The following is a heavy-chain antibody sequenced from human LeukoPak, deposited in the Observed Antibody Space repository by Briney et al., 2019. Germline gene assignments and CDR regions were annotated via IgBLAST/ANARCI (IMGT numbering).Heavy chain of an antibody. J-gene: IGHJ4*02. CDR1: GFTFSSYS. CDR2: ISSSSSYI. V-gene: IGHV3-21*01. CDR3: ARMRYSSGRRDFDY. Sequence: GGSLRLCCAASGFTFSSYSMKWVRQAPGKGLEWVSSISSSSSYIYYADSVKGRFTISRDNAKNSLYLQMNSLRAEDTAVYYCARMRYSSGRRDFDYWGQGTLVTVSS. D-gene: IGHD6-19*01.